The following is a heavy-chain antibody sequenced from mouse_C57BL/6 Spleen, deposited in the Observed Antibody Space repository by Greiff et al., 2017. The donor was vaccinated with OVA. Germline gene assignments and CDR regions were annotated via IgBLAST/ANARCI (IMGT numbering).Heavy chain of an antibody. D-gene: IGHD2-4*01. CDR2: ISYDGSN. V-gene: IGHV3-6*01. Sequence: EVQLQESGPGLVKPSQSLSLTCSVTGYSITSGYYWNWIRQFPGNKLEWMGYISYDGSNNYNPSLKNRISITRDTSKNQFFLKLNSVTTEDTATYYCAREGHYDYDDGVYYYAMDYWGQGTSVTVSS. J-gene: IGHJ4*01. CDR1: GYSITSGYY. CDR3: AREGHYDYDDGVYYYAMDY.